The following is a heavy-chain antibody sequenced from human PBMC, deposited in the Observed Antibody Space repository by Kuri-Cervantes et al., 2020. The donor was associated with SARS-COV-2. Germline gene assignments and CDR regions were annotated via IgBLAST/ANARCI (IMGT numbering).Heavy chain of an antibody. J-gene: IGHJ4*02. CDR2: ISSSGSTI. CDR1: GSTFSDYY. Sequence: GESLKISCAASGSTFSDYYMSWIRQAPGKGLEWVSYISSSGSTIYYADSVKGRFTISRDNAKNSLYLQMNSLRAEDTAVYYCARGDDYGGNYPDYWGQGTLVTVSS. D-gene: IGHD4-23*01. V-gene: IGHV3-11*04. CDR3: ARGDDYGGNYPDY.